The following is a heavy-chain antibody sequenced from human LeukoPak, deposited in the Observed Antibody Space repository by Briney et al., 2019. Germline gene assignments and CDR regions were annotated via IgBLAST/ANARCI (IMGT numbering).Heavy chain of an antibody. CDR2: INPSGGST. D-gene: IGHD2-2*01. J-gene: IGHJ5*02. Sequence: ASVKVSCKASGYTFTSYYMHWVRQAPGQGLEWMGIINPSGGSTSYAQKFQGRVTMTRDMSTSTVYMELSSLRSEDTAVYYCARGGKYQLLEGWFDPWGQGTLVTVSS. CDR1: GYTFTSYY. V-gene: IGHV1-46*01. CDR3: ARGGKYQLLEGWFDP.